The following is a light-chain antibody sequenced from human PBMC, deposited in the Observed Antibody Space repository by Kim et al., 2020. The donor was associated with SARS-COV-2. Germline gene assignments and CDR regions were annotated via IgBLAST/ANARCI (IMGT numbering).Light chain of an antibody. CDR2: RDT. J-gene: IGLJ2*01. CDR3: QVWDSRIGV. V-gene: IGLV3-9*01. Sequence: SYELTQPLSVSVSLGQTARITCGGNNIGNKNVHWYQQKPGQAPILVIYRDTNRPSGIPERFSGSNSGNTATLTISRAQAGDESDYYCQVWDSRIGVFGGGTQLTVL. CDR1: NIGNKN.